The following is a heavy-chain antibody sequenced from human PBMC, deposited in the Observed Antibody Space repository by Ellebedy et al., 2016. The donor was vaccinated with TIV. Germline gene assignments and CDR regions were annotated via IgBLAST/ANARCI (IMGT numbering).Heavy chain of an antibody. V-gene: IGHV1-69*13. Sequence: AASVKVSCKASGGTFSSYTISWVRQAPGQGLEWLGGIITLFGTANYAQKFQGRVTITADEPTSTAHMELSRLRSEDTAVYYCARIRDGYNAYFYYGMDVWGQGTTVTVSS. CDR1: GGTFSSYT. J-gene: IGHJ6*02. D-gene: IGHD5-24*01. CDR2: IITLFGTA. CDR3: ARIRDGYNAYFYYGMDV.